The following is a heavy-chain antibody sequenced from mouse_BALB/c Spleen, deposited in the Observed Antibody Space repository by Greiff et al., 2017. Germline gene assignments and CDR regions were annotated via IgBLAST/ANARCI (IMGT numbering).Heavy chain of an antibody. V-gene: IGHV2-9*02. D-gene: IGHD1-2*01. CDR3: AKDYYGYYYAMDY. CDR2: IWAGGST. Sequence: VMLVESGPGLVAPSQSLSITCTVSGFSLTSYGVHWVRQPPGKGLEWLGVIWAGGSTNYNSALMSRLSISKDNSKSQVFLKMNSLQTDDTAMYYCAKDYYGYYYAMDYWGQGTSVTVSS. J-gene: IGHJ4*01. CDR1: GFSLTSYG.